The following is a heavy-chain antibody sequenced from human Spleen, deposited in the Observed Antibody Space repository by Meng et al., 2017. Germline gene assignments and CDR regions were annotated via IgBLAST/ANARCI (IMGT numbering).Heavy chain of an antibody. D-gene: IGHD3-10*01. J-gene: IGHJ4*02. Sequence: GESLKISCAVSGYSISSGYYWGWIRQPPGKGLEWMGIIYPGDSDTKYSPSFQGQVTISADQSIRTAYLQWGSLKASDAAMYYCARFPAGHGSGNYFVFGFGEYWGQGTLVTVSS. V-gene: IGHV5-51*01. CDR2: IYPGDSDT. CDR3: ARFPAGHGSGNYFVFGFGEY. CDR1: GYSISSGYY.